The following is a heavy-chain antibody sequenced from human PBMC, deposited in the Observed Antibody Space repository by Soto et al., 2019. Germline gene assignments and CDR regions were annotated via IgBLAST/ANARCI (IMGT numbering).Heavy chain of an antibody. CDR3: ARLSGSYYYNYYYYYGMDV. D-gene: IGHD1-26*01. V-gene: IGHV5-51*01. CDR2: IYPGDSDT. CDR1: GYSFTSYW. J-gene: IGHJ6*02. Sequence: GESLKLSCKGSGYSFTSYWIGWVRQMPGKGLEWMGIIYPGDSDTRYSPSFQGQVTISADKSISTAYLQWSSLKASDTAMYYCARLSGSYYYNYYYYYGMDVWGQGTTVTVSS.